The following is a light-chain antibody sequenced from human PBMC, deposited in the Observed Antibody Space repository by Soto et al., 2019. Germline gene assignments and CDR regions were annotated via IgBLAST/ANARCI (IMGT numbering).Light chain of an antibody. V-gene: IGKV3-20*01. CDR2: GAS. Sequence: EIVLTQSPGTLSLSPGERATLSCRASQSVSNNFLAWYQQKPGQAPRLLIYGASSRATGIQDRFSGSGSGTDFTLTINRLEPEDFAVYYGQQCGSSPGTFGQGTRLEIK. CDR1: QSVSNNF. J-gene: IGKJ5*01. CDR3: QQCGSSPGT.